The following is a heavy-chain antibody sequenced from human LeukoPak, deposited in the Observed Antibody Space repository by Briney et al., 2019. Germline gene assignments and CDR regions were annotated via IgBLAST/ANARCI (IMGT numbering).Heavy chain of an antibody. V-gene: IGHV3-48*03. Sequence: GGSLRLSCKVSGFTFSHYEMNWVRQAPGRGLEWIAYLSSSGSAFSYADSVKGRFTIARDNAKNSVYLEMNSLRADDTAVYYCARSARLMKGVVEVTALDDWGQGTLVTVSS. CDR1: GFTFSHYE. D-gene: IGHD3-3*01. CDR2: LSSSGSAF. J-gene: IGHJ4*02. CDR3: ARSARLMKGVVEVTALDD.